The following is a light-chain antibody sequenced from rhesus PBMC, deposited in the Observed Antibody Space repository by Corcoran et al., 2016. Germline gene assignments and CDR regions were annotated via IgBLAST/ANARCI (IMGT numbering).Light chain of an antibody. CDR3: QQYDDLPYS. Sequence: DIQMTQSPSSLSASVGDKVTITCHASQGISSWLAWYQQNQGKAPKPLIYAVYSLQSGVPSRFSGSGYWADYTLTIRSLQPEDFATYYCQQYDDLPYSFGQGTKVEIK. J-gene: IGKJ2*01. CDR2: AVY. CDR1: QGISSW. V-gene: IGKV1-19*01.